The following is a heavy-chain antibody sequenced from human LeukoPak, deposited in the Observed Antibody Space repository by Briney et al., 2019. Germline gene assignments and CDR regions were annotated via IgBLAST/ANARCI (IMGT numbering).Heavy chain of an antibody. J-gene: IGHJ4*02. CDR3: ARVLVGGRDGDY. Sequence: PSETLSLTCTVSGGSISSGGYYWSWIRQPPGKGLEWIGYIYHSGSTYYNPSLKSRVTISVDTSKNQFSLKLSSVTAADTAVYYCARVLVGGRDGDYWGQGTLVTVSS. CDR2: IYHSGST. D-gene: IGHD5-24*01. CDR1: GGSISSGGYY. V-gene: IGHV4-30-2*01.